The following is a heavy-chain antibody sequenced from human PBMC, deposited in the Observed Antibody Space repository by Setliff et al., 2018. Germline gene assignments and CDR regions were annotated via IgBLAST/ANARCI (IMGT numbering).Heavy chain of an antibody. V-gene: IGHV4-59*11. D-gene: IGHD5-12*01. J-gene: IGHJ3*02. CDR3: AREYNSGWTPAFDI. CDR2: IYYSGST. CDR1: GGSISSHY. Sequence: SETLSLTCTVSGGSISSHYWSWIRQPPGKGLEWIGSIYYSGSTYYNPSLKSRVTISVDTSKNQFSLKLSSVTAADTAVYYCAREYNSGWTPAFDIWGQGTMVTVSS.